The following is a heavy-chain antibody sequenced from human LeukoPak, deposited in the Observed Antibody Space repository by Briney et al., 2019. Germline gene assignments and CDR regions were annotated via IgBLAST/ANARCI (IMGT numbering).Heavy chain of an antibody. D-gene: IGHD6-13*01. V-gene: IGHV3-9*03. Sequence: GGSLRLSCAASGFTFDDYAMHWVRQAPGKGLEWVSGISWNSGSIGYADSVKGRFTISRDNAKNSLYLQMNSLRAEDMALYYCAKDSGGSSWYWFDPWGQGTLVTVSS. CDR1: GFTFDDYA. J-gene: IGHJ5*02. CDR2: ISWNSGSI. CDR3: AKDSGGSSWYWFDP.